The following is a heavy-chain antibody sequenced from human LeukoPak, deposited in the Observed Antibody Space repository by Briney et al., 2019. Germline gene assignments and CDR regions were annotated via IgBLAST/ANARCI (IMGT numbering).Heavy chain of an antibody. J-gene: IGHJ5*02. CDR3: ARGQIVVVPAARNWFDP. CDR1: GFTFSSYE. CDR2: ISSSSSTI. D-gene: IGHD2-2*01. V-gene: IGHV3-48*03. Sequence: PGGSLRLSCAASGFTFSSYEMNWVRQAPGKGLEWVSYISSSSSTIYYADPVKGRFTISRDNAKNSLYLQMNSLRAEDTAVYYCARGQIVVVPAARNWFDPWGQGTLVTVSS.